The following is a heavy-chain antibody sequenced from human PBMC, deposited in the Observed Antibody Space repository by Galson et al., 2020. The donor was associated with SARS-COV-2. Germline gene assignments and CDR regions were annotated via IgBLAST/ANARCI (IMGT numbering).Heavy chain of an antibody. V-gene: IGHV4-59*08. Sequence: SETLSLTCTVSGGSISSYYWSWIRQPPGKGLEWIGYIYYSGSTNYNPSLKSRVTISVDTSKNQFSLKLSSVTAADTAVYYCARHQALVPFDYWGQGTLVTVSS. CDR2: IYYSGST. CDR1: GGSISSYY. J-gene: IGHJ4*02. CDR3: ARHQALVPFDY.